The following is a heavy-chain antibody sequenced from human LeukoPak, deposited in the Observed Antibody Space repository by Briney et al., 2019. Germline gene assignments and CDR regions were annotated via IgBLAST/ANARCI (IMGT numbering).Heavy chain of an antibody. Sequence: SETLSLTCAVSGYSIRSGYYWGWMRQPPGKGLEWIGSIYHSGSTYYNPSLKSRVTISVDTSKNQFSLKLSSVTAADTAVYYCARQAYDSSGYYAEDYWGQGTLVTVSS. CDR2: IYHSGST. V-gene: IGHV4-38-2*01. CDR3: ARQAYDSSGYYAEDY. D-gene: IGHD3-22*01. CDR1: GYSIRSGYY. J-gene: IGHJ4*02.